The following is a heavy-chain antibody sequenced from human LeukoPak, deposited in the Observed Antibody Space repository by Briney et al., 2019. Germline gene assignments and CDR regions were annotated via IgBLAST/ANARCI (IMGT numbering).Heavy chain of an antibody. CDR2: IYSDGGT. D-gene: IGHD6-19*01. V-gene: IGHV3-NL1*01. J-gene: IGHJ6*02. Sequence: GGSLRLSCAASGFIVSSSYMSWVRQAPGQGLEWVSVIYSDGGTSFAGNTYYADSVKGRFTISRDNSKNTLYLQMSSLRAEDTAVYYGAKDTSSGWLYGMDVWGQGTTVTVSS. CDR3: AKDTSSGWLYGMDV. CDR1: GFIVSSSY.